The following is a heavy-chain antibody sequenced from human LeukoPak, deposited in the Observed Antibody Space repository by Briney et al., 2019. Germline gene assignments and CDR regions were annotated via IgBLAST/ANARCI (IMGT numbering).Heavy chain of an antibody. D-gene: IGHD5-12*01. CDR2: IYYSGST. J-gene: IGHJ4*02. Sequence: SETLSLTCTVSGGSISSSSYYWGWIRQPPGKGLEWIGSIYYSGSTYYNPSLKSRVTISVDTSKNQFSLKLSSVTAADTAVYYCARRNETSGYYYFDYWGQGTLVTVSS. V-gene: IGHV4-39*01. CDR3: ARRNETSGYYYFDY. CDR1: GGSISSSSYY.